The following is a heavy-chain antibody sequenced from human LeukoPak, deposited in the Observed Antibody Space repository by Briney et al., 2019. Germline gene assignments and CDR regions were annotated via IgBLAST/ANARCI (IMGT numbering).Heavy chain of an antibody. CDR1: GGSFSGYY. CDR2: INHSGST. J-gene: IGHJ3*02. CDR3: AKNIAARPGAFDI. D-gene: IGHD6-6*01. Sequence: KASETLSLTCAVYGGSFSGYYWSWIRQPPGKGLEWIGEINHSGSTNYNPSLKSRVTISVDTSKNQFSLKLSSVTAADTAVYYCAKNIAARPGAFDIWGQGTMVTVSS. V-gene: IGHV4-34*01.